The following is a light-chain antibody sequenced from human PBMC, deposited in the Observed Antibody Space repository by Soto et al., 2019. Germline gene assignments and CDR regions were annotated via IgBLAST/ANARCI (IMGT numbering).Light chain of an antibody. CDR3: QQYNSWPHS. J-gene: IGKJ2*03. CDR2: GSS. V-gene: IGKV3-15*01. Sequence: ETVLTQSPATLSVSPGERATFSCRASQSVSSDLAWYQQKPGQVPRLLIYGSSTRATGLPARFSGSGSGTEFTLSISSLQSEDLAVYYCQQYNSWPHSFGQGTMLEIK. CDR1: QSVSSD.